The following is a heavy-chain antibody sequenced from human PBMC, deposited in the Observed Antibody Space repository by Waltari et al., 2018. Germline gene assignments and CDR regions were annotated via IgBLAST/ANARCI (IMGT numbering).Heavy chain of an antibody. CDR1: GGSISTYY. J-gene: IGHJ4*02. CDR3: ARGRWVAYNLIYFDY. V-gene: IGHV4-4*09. Sequence: QVQLQESGPGLVKPSETLSLTCTVSGGSISTYYWRWIRQPPGKGLEWIGYIYTSGSTTYNPSLKSRVTISVDTSKNQFSLKLTSVAAADTAVYYCARGRWVAYNLIYFDYWGQGALVTVSS. D-gene: IGHD1-1*01. CDR2: IYTSGST.